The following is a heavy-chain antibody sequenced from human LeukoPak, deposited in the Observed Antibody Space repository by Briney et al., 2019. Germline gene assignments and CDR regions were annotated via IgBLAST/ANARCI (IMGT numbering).Heavy chain of an antibody. V-gene: IGHV4-31*03. J-gene: IGHJ2*01. CDR1: GGSISSGGYC. D-gene: IGHD5-18*01. Sequence: PSQTLSLTCTVSGGSISSGGYCWSWIRQHPGKGLEWIGYIYYSGSTYYNPSLKSRVTISVDTSKNQFSLKLSSVTAADTAVYYCARGGYSYGSQEMGWYFDLWGRGTLVTVSS. CDR3: ARGGYSYGSQEMGWYFDL. CDR2: IYYSGST.